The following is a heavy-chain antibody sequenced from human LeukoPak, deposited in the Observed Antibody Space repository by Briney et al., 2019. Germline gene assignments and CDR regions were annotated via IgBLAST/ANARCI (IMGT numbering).Heavy chain of an antibody. CDR2: ISDSSSI. CDR3: ASGYSSGWSYDAFDI. V-gene: IGHV3-48*04. Sequence: PGGSLRLSCAASGFTFSSYSMNWVRQAPGKGLEWVSYISDSSSIYYADSVKGRFTISRDNANNSLYLQMNSLRAEDTAVYYCASGYSSGWSYDAFDIWGQGTMVTVSS. CDR1: GFTFSSYS. J-gene: IGHJ3*02. D-gene: IGHD6-19*01.